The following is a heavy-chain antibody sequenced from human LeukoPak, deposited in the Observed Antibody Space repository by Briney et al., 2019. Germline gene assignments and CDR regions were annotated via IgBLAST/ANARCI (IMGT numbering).Heavy chain of an antibody. CDR2: IYTSGST. J-gene: IGHJ4*02. Sequence: PSETLSLTRTVSGGSISSGSYYWSWIRQPAGKGLEWIGRIYTSGSTNYNPSLKSRVTISVDTSKKQFFLKLSSVTAADTAVYYCARDRYDSSGYYYVFDYWGQGTLVTVSS. CDR1: GGSISSGSYY. V-gene: IGHV4-61*02. D-gene: IGHD3-22*01. CDR3: ARDRYDSSGYYYVFDY.